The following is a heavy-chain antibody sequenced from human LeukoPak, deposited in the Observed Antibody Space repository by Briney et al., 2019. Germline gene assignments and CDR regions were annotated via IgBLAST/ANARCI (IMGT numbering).Heavy chain of an antibody. CDR1: GYTFTSYG. V-gene: IGHV1-3*01. D-gene: IGHD2-8*01. J-gene: IGHJ5*02. Sequence: ASVKVSCKASGYTFTSYGISWVRQAPGQGLEWMGWINAGNGNTKYSQKFQGRVTITRDTSASTAYMELSSLRSEDTAVYYCARGLPYCTNGVCYRWFDPWGQGTLVTVSS. CDR3: ARGLPYCTNGVCYRWFDP. CDR2: INAGNGNT.